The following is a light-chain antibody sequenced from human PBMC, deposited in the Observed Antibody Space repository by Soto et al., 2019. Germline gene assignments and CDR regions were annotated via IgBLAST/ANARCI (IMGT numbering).Light chain of an antibody. CDR1: QSINNY. CDR3: QHYHSVPWT. CDR2: TAS. Sequence: DIQMTQSPSSLSASVGDRVTITCRASQSINNYVNWYQQRPGEAPKVLIYTASNLQSGVPSRFSGSGSGTDFTLTISRLQHVDFATYYCQHYHSVPWTFGQGTKVEIK. V-gene: IGKV1-39*01. J-gene: IGKJ1*01.